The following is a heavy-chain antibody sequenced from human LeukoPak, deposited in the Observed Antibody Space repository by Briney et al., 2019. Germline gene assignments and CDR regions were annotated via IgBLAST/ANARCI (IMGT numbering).Heavy chain of an antibody. D-gene: IGHD3-3*01. CDR2: IKQDGSEK. CDR1: GFTPCSYW. J-gene: IGHJ4*02. V-gene: IGHV3-7*01. Sequence: GGSLRLSCAVSGFTPCSYWTTWVRQAPGKGVGLVADIKQDGSEKNYVDSVKGRFISSRDSAKNSLYLQMNSLRAEDTAVYYCARESYYDFCWGQGTLVTVSS. CDR3: ARESYYDFC.